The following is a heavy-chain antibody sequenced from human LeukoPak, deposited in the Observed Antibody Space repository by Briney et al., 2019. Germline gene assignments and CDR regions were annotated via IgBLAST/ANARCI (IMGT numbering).Heavy chain of an antibody. CDR2: ISYDGGDQ. CDR3: AKGLPHSVRWYYFDY. J-gene: IGHJ4*02. D-gene: IGHD6-13*01. V-gene: IGHV3-30*18. Sequence: TGGSLRLSCAASGFTFSSYGMHWVRQAPGKGLEWVALISYDGGDQFYEDSVKGRFTISRDNSKNTLYLQMNSLRAEDTAVYYCAKGLPHSVRWYYFDYWGQGTLVTVSS. CDR1: GFTFSSYG.